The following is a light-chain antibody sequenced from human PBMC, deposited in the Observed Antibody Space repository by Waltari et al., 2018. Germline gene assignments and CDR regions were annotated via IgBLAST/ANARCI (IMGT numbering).Light chain of an antibody. Sequence: QSALTQPDSVSGSPGQSITISCTGTSRDVWSYTAVSWYQKHPGKAPKLMIYEVTKRPSGISYRFSGSKSGNTASLTISGLQAEDEADYYCCSYASTDSYVFGTGTKVTVL. CDR1: SRDVWSYTA. V-gene: IGLV2-23*02. CDR2: EVT. CDR3: CSYASTDSYV. J-gene: IGLJ1*01.